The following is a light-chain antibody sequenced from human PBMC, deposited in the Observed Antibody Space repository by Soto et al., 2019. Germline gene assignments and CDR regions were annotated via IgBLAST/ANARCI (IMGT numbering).Light chain of an antibody. CDR1: SSDVGGYNY. V-gene: IGLV2-14*01. CDR2: DVS. CDR3: SSYTSSSTYVV. Sequence: QSALTQPASVSGSPGQSITISCTGTSSDVGGYNYVSWYQQHPGKAHKLMIYDVSNRPSGCSNRFSGSKSGNTASLTISGLQADDEADYYCSSYTSSSTYVVFGGGTKLTVL. J-gene: IGLJ2*01.